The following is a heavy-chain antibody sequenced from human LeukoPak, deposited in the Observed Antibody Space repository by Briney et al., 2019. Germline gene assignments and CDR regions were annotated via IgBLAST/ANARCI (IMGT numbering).Heavy chain of an antibody. CDR1: GGTFSSYA. Sequence: GSSVKVSCKPSGGTFSSYAISWVRQAPGQGLEWMGRIIPILGIANYAQKFQGRVTITADKSTSTAYMELSSLRSEDTAVYYCARDRSYDSSGYPDYWGQGTLVTVSS. J-gene: IGHJ4*02. CDR3: ARDRSYDSSGYPDY. D-gene: IGHD3-22*01. CDR2: IIPILGIA. V-gene: IGHV1-69*04.